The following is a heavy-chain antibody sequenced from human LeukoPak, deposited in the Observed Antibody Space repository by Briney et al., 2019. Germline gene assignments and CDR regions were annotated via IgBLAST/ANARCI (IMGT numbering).Heavy chain of an antibody. J-gene: IGHJ6*04. CDR3: ARNAPGYSSGWPVPPHYYGMDV. CDR1: GYSISSSNW. CDR2: IYYSGST. Sequence: PSDTLSLTCAVSGYSISSSNWWGWIRQPPGKGLEWIGYIYYSGSTYYNPSLKSRVTMSVDTSKNQFSLKLSSVTAVDTAVYYCARNAPGYSSGWPVPPHYYGMDVWGKGTTVTVSS. D-gene: IGHD6-19*01. V-gene: IGHV4-28*01.